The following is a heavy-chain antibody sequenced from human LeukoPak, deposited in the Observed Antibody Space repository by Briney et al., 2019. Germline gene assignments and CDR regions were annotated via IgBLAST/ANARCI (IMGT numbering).Heavy chain of an antibody. CDR1: GYTFTSYD. Sequence: GASVKVSCKASGYTFTSYDINWVRQATGQGLEWMGWMNPNSGNTGYAQKFQGRVTMTRKTSISTAYMELSSLRSEDTAVYYCARRGRYCSSTSCFHYYYGMDVWGQGTTVTVSS. D-gene: IGHD2-2*01. CDR3: ARRGRYCSSTSCFHYYYGMDV. CDR2: MNPNSGNT. J-gene: IGHJ6*02. V-gene: IGHV1-8*01.